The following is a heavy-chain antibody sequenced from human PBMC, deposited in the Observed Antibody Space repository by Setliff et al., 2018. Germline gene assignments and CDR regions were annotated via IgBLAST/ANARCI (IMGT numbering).Heavy chain of an antibody. CDR3: AREGTYRYFDY. CDR2: IYYTGIT. CDR1: GDSINSYPYY. Sequence: PSETLSLTCTVSGDSINSYPYYWGWIRQPPGKGLEWIGNIYYTGITYYNPSLKSRVTISVDTSKNQFSLKLTSVTAADTAAYYCAREGTYRYFDYWGQGTLVTVSS. J-gene: IGHJ4*02. V-gene: IGHV4-39*07.